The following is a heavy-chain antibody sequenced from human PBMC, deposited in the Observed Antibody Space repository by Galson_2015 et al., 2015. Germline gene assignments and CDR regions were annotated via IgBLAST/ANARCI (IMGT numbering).Heavy chain of an antibody. J-gene: IGHJ4*02. D-gene: IGHD6-19*01. Sequence: SLRLSCAASGFTFSSYGMHWVRQAPGKGLEWVAVIWYDGSNKYYANSMKGRFTISRDNSKNTLYLQMNSLSAEDTAVYYCAKTYSGVWYGIDYWGQGTLVTVSS. V-gene: IGHV3-33*08. CDR1: GFTFSSYG. CDR2: IWYDGSNK. CDR3: AKTYSGVWYGIDY.